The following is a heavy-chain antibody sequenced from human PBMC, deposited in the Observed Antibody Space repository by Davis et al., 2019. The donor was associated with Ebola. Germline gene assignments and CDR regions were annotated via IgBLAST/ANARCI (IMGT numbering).Heavy chain of an antibody. D-gene: IGHD1-7*01. CDR3: ARAEYNWNSFAY. CDR1: GGTFSSYA. CDR2: IIPIFGTA. J-gene: IGHJ4*02. Sequence: SVKVSCKASGGTFSSYAISWVRQAPGQGLEWMGGIIPIFGTANYAQKFQGRVTMTTDTSTSTAYMELRSLRSDDTAVYYCARAEYNWNSFAYWGQGTLVTVSS. V-gene: IGHV1-69*05.